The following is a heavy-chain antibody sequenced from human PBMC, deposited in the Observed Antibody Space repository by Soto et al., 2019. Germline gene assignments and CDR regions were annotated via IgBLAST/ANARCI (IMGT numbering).Heavy chain of an antibody. J-gene: IGHJ6*02. CDR1: GGSMSRGGYS. CDR3: ARAHYGDYVYGMDV. V-gene: IGHV4-30-2*01. D-gene: IGHD4-17*01. CDR2: IYHSGST. Sequence: QLQLQESGSGLVKPSQTLSLTCAVSGGSMSRGGYSWSWILQPPGKGLEWIGYIYHSGSTYYNPSLKSRVTISVDRSKNYFSPKLTSVTAADTAVYYCARAHYGDYVYGMDVWGQGTTVTVSS.